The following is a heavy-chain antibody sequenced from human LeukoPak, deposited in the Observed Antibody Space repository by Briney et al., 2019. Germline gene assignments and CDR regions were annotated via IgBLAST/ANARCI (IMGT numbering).Heavy chain of an antibody. CDR2: INKDGSER. CDR1: GFTFSNYW. D-gene: IGHD1-7*01. V-gene: IGHV3-7*01. Sequence: GGSLRLSCAASGFTFSNYWMSWVRQAPGKGLEWVANINKDGSERNYVDSVKGRFTISRDNAKNSLYLQMNSLRAEDTAVYYCARDDDWNYEDYWGQGTLVTVSS. J-gene: IGHJ4*02. CDR3: ARDDDWNYEDY.